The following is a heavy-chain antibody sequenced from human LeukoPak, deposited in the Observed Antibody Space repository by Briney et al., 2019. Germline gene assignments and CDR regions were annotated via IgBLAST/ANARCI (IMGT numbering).Heavy chain of an antibody. CDR3: ARGGDLDV. D-gene: IGHD2-21*01. Sequence: PGGSLRLSCAASGFTFSSYWMNWARQAPGKGLEWVASINHNGNVNYYVDSVKGRFTISRDNAKNSLYLQMSNLRAEATAVYFCARGGDLDVWGQGATVTASS. V-gene: IGHV3-7*03. CDR1: GFTFSSYW. J-gene: IGHJ6*02. CDR2: INHNGNVN.